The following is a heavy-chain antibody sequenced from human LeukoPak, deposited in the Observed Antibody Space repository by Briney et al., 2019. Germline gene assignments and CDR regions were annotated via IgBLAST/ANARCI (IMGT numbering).Heavy chain of an antibody. CDR1: GFTFSSYG. V-gene: IGHV3-30*18. J-gene: IGHJ5*02. Sequence: GGSLRLSCAASGFTFSSYGMHWVRQAPGKGLEWVAVISYDGSNKYYADSVKGRFTISRDNSKNTLYLQMNSLRAEDTAVYYCAKDGAPDYGDNWFDPWGQGTLVTVSS. CDR2: ISYDGSNK. CDR3: AKDGAPDYGDNWFDP. D-gene: IGHD4-17*01.